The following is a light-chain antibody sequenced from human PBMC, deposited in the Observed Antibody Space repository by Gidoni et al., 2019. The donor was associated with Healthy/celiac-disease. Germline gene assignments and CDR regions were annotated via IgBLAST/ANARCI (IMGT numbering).Light chain of an antibody. CDR3: QQYCSYPWT. CDR2: AAS. J-gene: IGKJ1*01. CDR1: QGISSY. Sequence: AIRMTQSPSSFSASTGDRVTITCRASQGISSYLAWYQQKPGKAPKLLIYAASTLQSGVPSRFSGSGSGTDFTLTISCLQSEDFATYYCQQYCSYPWTFGQGTKVEIQ. V-gene: IGKV1-8*01.